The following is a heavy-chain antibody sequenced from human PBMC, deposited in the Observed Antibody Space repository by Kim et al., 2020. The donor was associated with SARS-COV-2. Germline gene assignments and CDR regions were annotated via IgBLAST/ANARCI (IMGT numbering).Heavy chain of an antibody. Sequence: KFQGRVTITADESTSTAYMELSSLRSEDTAVYYCARDPPSYCSSTSCYNPWGQGTLVTVSS. V-gene: IGHV1-69*01. CDR3: ARDPPSYCSSTSCYNP. J-gene: IGHJ5*02. D-gene: IGHD2-2*02.